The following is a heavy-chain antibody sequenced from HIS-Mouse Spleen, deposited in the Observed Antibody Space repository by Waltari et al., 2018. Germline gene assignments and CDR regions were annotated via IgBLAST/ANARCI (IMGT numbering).Heavy chain of an antibody. CDR1: GGSLSSRSYY. CDR3: AREIPYSSSWYDWYFDL. CDR2: SYYSGST. D-gene: IGHD6-13*01. V-gene: IGHV4-39*07. Sequence: QLQLQESGPGLVKPSETLSLTCTVSGGSLSSRSYYWGWIRQPPGKGLEWIGSSYYSGSTYYNPSLKSRVTISVDTSKNQFSLKLSSVTAADTAVYYCAREIPYSSSWYDWYFDLWGRGTLVTVSS. J-gene: IGHJ2*01.